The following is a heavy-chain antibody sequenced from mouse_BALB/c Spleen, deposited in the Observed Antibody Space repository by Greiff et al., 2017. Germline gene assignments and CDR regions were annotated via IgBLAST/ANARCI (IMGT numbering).Heavy chain of an antibody. CDR2: INPYNGDT. V-gene: IGHV1-20*02. D-gene: IGHD1-1*01. CDR1: GYSFTGYF. CDR3: ARARYGPNYYAMDY. Sequence: EVQLQQSGPELVKPGASVKISCKASGYSFTGYFMNWVMQSHGKSLEWIGRINPYNGDTFYNQKFKGKATLTVDKSSSTAHMELRSLASEDSAVYYCARARYGPNYYAMDYWGQGTSVTVSS. J-gene: IGHJ4*01.